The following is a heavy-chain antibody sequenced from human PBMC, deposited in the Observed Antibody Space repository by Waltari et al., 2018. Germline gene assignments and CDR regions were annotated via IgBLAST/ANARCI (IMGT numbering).Heavy chain of an antibody. Sequence: EVQLVESGGGSVQPGGSLRLSCAASGFLFSSYWMHWVRQGPGEGLVFVSRSNGDGSSTTYADSVQGRFTTTRDNAKNTLYLEMNSLRTEDTGVYYCAREENYDYAMDVWGQGTTVTVSS. CDR3: AREENYDYAMDV. V-gene: IGHV3-74*01. J-gene: IGHJ6*02. CDR1: GFLFSSYW. CDR2: SNGDGSST.